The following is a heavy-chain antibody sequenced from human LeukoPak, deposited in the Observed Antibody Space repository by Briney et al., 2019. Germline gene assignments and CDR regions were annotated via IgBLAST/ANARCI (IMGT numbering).Heavy chain of an antibody. V-gene: IGHV4-30-4*07. D-gene: IGHD1-26*01. CDR1: GGSISSGGYS. CDR3: ARDSVYTGSSLDY. CDR2: IYYSGST. Sequence: SETLSLTCTVSGGSISSGGYSWSWIRQPPGKGLEWIGYIYYSGSTYYNPSLKSRVTISVDTSKNQFSLKLSSVTAADTAVYYCARDSVYTGSSLDYWGQGTLVTVSS. J-gene: IGHJ4*02.